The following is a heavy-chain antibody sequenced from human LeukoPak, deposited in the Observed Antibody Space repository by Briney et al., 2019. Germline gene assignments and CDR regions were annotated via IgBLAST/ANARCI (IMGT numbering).Heavy chain of an antibody. Sequence: SETLSLTCTVSGGSISSYYWSWIRQPPGKGLEWIGYIYTSGSTNYNPSLKSRVTMSVDTSKNQFSLKLSSVTAADTAVYYCASATGTRFVTGMSSVYFQHWGQGTLVTVSS. CDR1: GGSISSYY. D-gene: IGHD1-7*01. J-gene: IGHJ1*01. V-gene: IGHV4-4*09. CDR2: IYTSGST. CDR3: ASATGTRFVTGMSSVYFQH.